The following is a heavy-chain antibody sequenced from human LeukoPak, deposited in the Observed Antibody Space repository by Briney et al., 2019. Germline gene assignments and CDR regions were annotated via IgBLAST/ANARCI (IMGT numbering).Heavy chain of an antibody. Sequence: PGGSLRLSCGASGFIFRDYGMHWVRQAPGKGLEWVTFIRYDGTEKYYADSVKGRFTITRDNSKTTLDLQMNSLRAEDTAVFYCARDYGFGGNYMDVWGKGTTVTVSS. CDR3: ARDYGFGGNYMDV. D-gene: IGHD3-16*01. J-gene: IGHJ6*03. V-gene: IGHV3-30*02. CDR1: GFIFRDYG. CDR2: IRYDGTEK.